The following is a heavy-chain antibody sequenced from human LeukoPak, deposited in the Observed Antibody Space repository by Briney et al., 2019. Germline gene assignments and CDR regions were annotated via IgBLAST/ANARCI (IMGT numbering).Heavy chain of an antibody. CDR3: ARGSTVVTPNYYYYYMDV. Sequence: SETLSLTCTVSGNSISSGDYYWSWIRQPAGKGLEWIGRIYTSGSTNYNPSLKSRVTISGDTSKNQFSLRLSSVTAADTAVYYCARGSTVVTPNYYYYYMDVWGKGTTVTISS. CDR1: GNSISSGDYY. D-gene: IGHD4-23*01. J-gene: IGHJ6*03. V-gene: IGHV4-61*02. CDR2: IYTSGST.